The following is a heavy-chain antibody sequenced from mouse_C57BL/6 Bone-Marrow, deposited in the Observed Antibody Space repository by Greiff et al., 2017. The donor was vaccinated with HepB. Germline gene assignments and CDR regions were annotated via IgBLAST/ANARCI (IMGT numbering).Heavy chain of an antibody. J-gene: IGHJ1*03. Sequence: SGAELARPGASVKLSCKASGYTFTSYGISWVKQRTGQGLEWIGEIYPRSGNTYYNEKFKGKATLTADKSSSTAYMELRSLTSEDSAVYFCATCPMYYYGSWDFDVWGTGTTVTVSS. V-gene: IGHV1-81*01. CDR3: ATCPMYYYGSWDFDV. CDR1: GYTFTSYG. D-gene: IGHD1-1*01. CDR2: IYPRSGNT.